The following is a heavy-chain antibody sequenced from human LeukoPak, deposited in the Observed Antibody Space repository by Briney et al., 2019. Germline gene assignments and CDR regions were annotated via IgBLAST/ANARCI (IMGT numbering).Heavy chain of an antibody. Sequence: GGSLRLSCAASGFTFSSYGMHWVRQAPGKGLEWVAVIWYDGSNKYYADSVKGRFTISRDNSKNTLYLQMNSLRAEDTAVYYCARGGVVVPAARVSWFDPWGQGTLVTVSS. D-gene: IGHD2-2*01. J-gene: IGHJ5*02. CDR2: IWYDGSNK. CDR1: GFTFSSYG. CDR3: ARGGVVVPAARVSWFDP. V-gene: IGHV3-33*01.